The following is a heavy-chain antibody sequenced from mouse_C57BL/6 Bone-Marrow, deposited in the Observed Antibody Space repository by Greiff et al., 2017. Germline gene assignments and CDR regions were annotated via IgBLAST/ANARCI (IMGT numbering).Heavy chain of an antibody. CDR2: IDPANGNT. V-gene: IGHV14-3*01. D-gene: IGHD1-1*01. J-gene: IGHJ1*03. CDR1: GFNIKNTY. Sequence: VQLKESVAELVRPGASVKLSCTASGFNIKNTYMHWVKQRPEQGLEWIGRIDPANGNTKYAPKFQGKATITADTSSNTAYLRLGSLTSEDTAIYYCARGGYYGSLLYWYFDVWGTGTTVTVSS. CDR3: ARGGYYGSLLYWYFDV.